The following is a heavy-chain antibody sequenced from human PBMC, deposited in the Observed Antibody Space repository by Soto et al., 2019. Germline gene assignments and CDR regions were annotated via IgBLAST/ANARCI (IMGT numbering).Heavy chain of an antibody. D-gene: IGHD7-27*01. CDR2: MNPNSVNT. J-gene: IGHJ3*02. CDR3: ARWGPNWGNAFAI. CDR1: GYTLTSYD. V-gene: IGHV1-8*01. Sequence: QLQLSQSGAEVKTPGASVKVSCNASGYTLTSYDINWVRQATGQGLEGMGWMNPNSVNTGYAQKLQGRVTMTRNTSRSTAYRELSSLRSEDPALYYCARWGPNWGNAFAIWVEGTMVTDSS.